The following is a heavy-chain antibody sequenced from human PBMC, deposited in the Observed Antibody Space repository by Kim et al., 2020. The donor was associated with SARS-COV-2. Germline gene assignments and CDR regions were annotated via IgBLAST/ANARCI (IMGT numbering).Heavy chain of an antibody. CDR3: ARGIGSYPY. Sequence: GGSLRLSCAASGFTFSGYWMHWVRQAPGKGLVWVSRINGDGSTTTYADSVKGRFTISRDNAKNTLYLQMNSLRAEDTAVYYCARGIGSYPYWGQGTLVTVSS. CDR2: INGDGSTT. V-gene: IGHV3-74*01. D-gene: IGHD1-26*01. J-gene: IGHJ4*02. CDR1: GFTFSGYW.